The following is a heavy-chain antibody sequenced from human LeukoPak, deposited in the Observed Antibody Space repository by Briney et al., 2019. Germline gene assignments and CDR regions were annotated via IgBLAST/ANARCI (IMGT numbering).Heavy chain of an antibody. CDR2: IIPIFGTA. J-gene: IGHJ6*03. V-gene: IGHV1-69*13. CDR3: ARALDWEQGYYYMDV. Sequence: GASVKVSCKASGGTFSSYAISWVRQAPGQGLEWMGGIIPIFGTANYAQKFQGRVTITADESTSTAYMELSSLRSEDTAVYYCARALDWEQGYYYMDVWGKGTTVTVSS. CDR1: GGTFSSYA. D-gene: IGHD3/OR15-3a*01.